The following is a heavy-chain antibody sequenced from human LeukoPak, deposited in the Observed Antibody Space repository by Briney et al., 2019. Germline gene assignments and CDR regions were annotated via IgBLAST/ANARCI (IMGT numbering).Heavy chain of an antibody. Sequence: SETLSFTCAVSGGSISSSNWWSWVRQPPGKGLEWIGEIYHSGSTNYNPSLKSRVTISVDKSKNQFSLKLSSVTAADTAVYYCARFSYGDYVVPTFDYWGQGTLVTVSS. CDR2: IYHSGST. CDR3: ARFSYGDYVVPTFDY. D-gene: IGHD4-17*01. CDR1: GGSISSSNW. J-gene: IGHJ4*02. V-gene: IGHV4-4*02.